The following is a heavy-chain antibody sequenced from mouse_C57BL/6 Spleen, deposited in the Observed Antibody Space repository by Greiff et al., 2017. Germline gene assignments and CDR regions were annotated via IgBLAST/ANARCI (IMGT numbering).Heavy chain of an antibody. J-gene: IGHJ2*01. Sequence: QVQLQQPGAELVMPGASVKLSCKASGYTFTSYWMHWVKQRPGQGLEWIGEIDPSASYTNYNQKFKGKSTLTVDKSSSTAYMQLSSLTSEDSAVYYCARGADYFDYWGQGTTLTVSS. V-gene: IGHV1-69*01. CDR2: IDPSASYT. CDR1: GYTFTSYW. CDR3: ARGADYFDY.